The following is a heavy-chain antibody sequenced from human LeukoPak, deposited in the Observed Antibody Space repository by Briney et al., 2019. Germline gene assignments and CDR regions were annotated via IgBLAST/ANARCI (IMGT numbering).Heavy chain of an antibody. CDR3: ARDVGYSFDY. V-gene: IGHV3-74*01. CDR1: GFTFSSYW. D-gene: IGHD2-15*01. J-gene: IGHJ4*02. CDR2: INSDGSGT. Sequence: GGSLRLSCAVSGFTFSSYWMHWVRQAPGKGLXWVSRINSDGSGTSYADSVKGRFTISRDNAKNTLYLQMNSLRAEDTAVYYCARDVGYSFDYWGQGTLVTVSS.